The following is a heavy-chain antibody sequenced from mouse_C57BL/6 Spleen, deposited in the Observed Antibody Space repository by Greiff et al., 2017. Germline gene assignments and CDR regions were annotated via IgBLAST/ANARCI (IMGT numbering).Heavy chain of an antibody. V-gene: IGHV3-6*01. CDR2: ISYDGSN. CDR1: GYSITSGYY. CDR3: ARDYYGSSPWFAY. J-gene: IGHJ3*01. D-gene: IGHD1-1*01. Sequence: DVQLQESGPGLVKPSQSLSLTCSVTGYSITSGYYWNWIRQFPGNKLEWMGYISYDGSNNYNPSLKNRISITRDTSKNQFFLKLNSVTTEDTATXYCARDYYGSSPWFAYWGQGTLVTVSA.